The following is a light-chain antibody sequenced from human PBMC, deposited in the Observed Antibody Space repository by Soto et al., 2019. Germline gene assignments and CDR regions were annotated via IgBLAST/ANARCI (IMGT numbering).Light chain of an antibody. Sequence: EIVLVQSPGTLSLSPGERATLSCRASRSVGAYLAWYQQSPGLAPRLLVYGVSSRATGIPDRFSGSGSGTDFTLTISRLEPEDFAMYYCQQYSDSPPTFGQGTKLEIK. J-gene: IGKJ1*01. V-gene: IGKV3-20*01. CDR3: QQYSDSPPT. CDR1: RSVGAY. CDR2: GVS.